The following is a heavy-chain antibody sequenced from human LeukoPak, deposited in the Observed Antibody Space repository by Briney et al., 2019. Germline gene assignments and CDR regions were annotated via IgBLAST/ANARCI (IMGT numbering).Heavy chain of an antibody. D-gene: IGHD2-15*01. CDR3: AKDRVAHCSGGTCSVDY. V-gene: IGHV3-30*02. CDR2: IRYDGSNQ. J-gene: IGHJ4*02. CDR1: GFTFGSYG. Sequence: PGGSLRLSCAASGFTFGSYGIHWVRQAPGKGLEWMPFIRYDGSNQYYAESVKGRFTISRDNSKNTLYLQVSSLRADDTAVYYCAKDRVAHCSGGTCSVDYWGQGTLVTVSS.